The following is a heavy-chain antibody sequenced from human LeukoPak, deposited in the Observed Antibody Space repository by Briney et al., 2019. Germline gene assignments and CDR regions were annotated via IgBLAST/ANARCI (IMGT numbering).Heavy chain of an antibody. CDR1: GDNFTSYW. CDR2: IYPSDSDT. Sequence: GESLKISCKGSGDNFTSYWIGWVRQMPGKGLEWMAIIYPSDSDTRYSPSFRGQVTISADTSISTAYLQWSSLKASDTAMYYCARHGLAGGVHAVDYWGQGTLVTVSS. CDR3: ARHGLAGGVHAVDY. J-gene: IGHJ4*02. V-gene: IGHV5-51*01. D-gene: IGHD2-2*01.